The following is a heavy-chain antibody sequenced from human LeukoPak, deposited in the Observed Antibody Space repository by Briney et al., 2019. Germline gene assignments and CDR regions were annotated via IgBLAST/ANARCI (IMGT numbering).Heavy chain of an antibody. Sequence: GGSLRLSCAASGFSLNSYSMNWVRQAPGKGLEWVSSISTNGHIYYADSVKGRFNIFGDDAENSLYLQMNGLRAEDTAIYYCARDFTTVTTAYFHHWGQGTLVTVSS. V-gene: IGHV3-21*01. CDR1: GFSLNSYS. CDR2: ISTNGHI. CDR3: ARDFTTVTTAYFHH. J-gene: IGHJ1*01. D-gene: IGHD4-17*01.